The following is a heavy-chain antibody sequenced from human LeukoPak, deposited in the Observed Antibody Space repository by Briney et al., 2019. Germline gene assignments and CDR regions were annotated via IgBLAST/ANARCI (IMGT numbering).Heavy chain of an antibody. CDR2: INHSGST. J-gene: IGHJ4*02. CDR1: GGSFSGYY. D-gene: IGHD6-13*01. V-gene: IGHV4-34*01. Sequence: PSETLSLTCAVYGGSFSGYYWSWIRQPPGKGLEWIGEINHSGSTNHNPSLKSRVTISIDTSKNLFSLRLSSVTAADTAIYYCARDGAGRSFYYWGQGTLVTVSS. CDR3: ARDGAGRSFYY.